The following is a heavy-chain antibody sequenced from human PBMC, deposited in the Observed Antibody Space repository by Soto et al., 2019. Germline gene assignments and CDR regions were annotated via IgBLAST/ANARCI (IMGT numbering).Heavy chain of an antibody. CDR3: TTGSVEGV. V-gene: IGHV3-15*07. J-gene: IGHJ6*02. CDR2: IKRKIDGEAT. D-gene: IGHD2-15*01. Sequence: EVQLVESGGGLVKPGGSLRLSCVASGFSFSNAWMNWVRQAPGKGLEWVGRIKRKIDGEATDYAGPVKGRFTVFRDDSTSALYLQMNSLKGDDTAVYSCTTGSVEGVWGQGTTVTVS. CDR1: GFSFSNAW.